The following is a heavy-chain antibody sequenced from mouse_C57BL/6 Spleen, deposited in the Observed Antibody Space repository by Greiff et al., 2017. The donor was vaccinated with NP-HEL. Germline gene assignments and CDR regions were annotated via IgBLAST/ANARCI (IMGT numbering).Heavy chain of an antibody. Sequence: QVQLQQSGAELVRPGASVKLSCKASGYTFTDYYINWVKQRPGQGLEWIARIYPGSGNTYYNEKFKGKATLTAEKSSSTAYMQLSSLTSEDSAVYFCARRDYDYEWAYWGQGTLVTVSA. CDR2: IYPGSGNT. D-gene: IGHD2-4*01. J-gene: IGHJ3*01. V-gene: IGHV1-76*01. CDR1: GYTFTDYY. CDR3: ARRDYDYEWAY.